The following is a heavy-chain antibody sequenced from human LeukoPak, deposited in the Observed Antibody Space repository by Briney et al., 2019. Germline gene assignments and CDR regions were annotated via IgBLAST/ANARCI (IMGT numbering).Heavy chain of an antibody. J-gene: IGHJ6*03. Sequence: ASVKVSCKASGYTFTGYYMHWVRQAPGQGLEWMGWINPNSGGTNYAQKFQGRVTMTRDTSISTAYVELSRLRSDDTAVYYCARDVVVATIADPYYYYYYMDVWGKGTTVTVSS. V-gene: IGHV1-2*02. CDR3: ARDVVVATIADPYYYYYYMDV. CDR1: GYTFTGYY. CDR2: INPNSGGT. D-gene: IGHD5-12*01.